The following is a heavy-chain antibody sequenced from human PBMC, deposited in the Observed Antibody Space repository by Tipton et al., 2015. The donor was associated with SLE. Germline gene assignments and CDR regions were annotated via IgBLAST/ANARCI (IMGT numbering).Heavy chain of an antibody. CDR1: GFTFSTYG. V-gene: IGHV3-30*02. Sequence: SLRLSCAASGFTFSTYGIHWVRQAPGKGLEWVAFIRYNGNDKYYADSVKGRFTISRDNSENTVYLHMTSLRAEDTAVYYCAKAAEVSDYWGQGTLVTVSS. CDR2: IRYNGNDK. CDR3: AKAAEVSDY. J-gene: IGHJ4*02.